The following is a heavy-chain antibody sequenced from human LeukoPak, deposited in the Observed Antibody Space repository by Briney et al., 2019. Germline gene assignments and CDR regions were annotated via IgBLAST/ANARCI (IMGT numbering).Heavy chain of an antibody. CDR1: GGSISSYY. CDR2: IYYSGST. CDR3: AGSRVGYYYYGMDV. Sequence: SETLSLTCTVSGGSISSYYWSWIRQPPGKGLEWIGYIYYSGSTNYNPSLKSRVTISVDTSKNQFSLKLSSVTAADTAVYYCAGSRVGYYYYGMDVWGQGTTVTVSS. J-gene: IGHJ6*02. V-gene: IGHV4-59*01. D-gene: IGHD4-23*01.